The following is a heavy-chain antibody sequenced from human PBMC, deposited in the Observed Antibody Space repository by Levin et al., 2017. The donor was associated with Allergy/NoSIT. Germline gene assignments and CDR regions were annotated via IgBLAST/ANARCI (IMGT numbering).Heavy chain of an antibody. CDR3: ARRVDTAMVHAFDI. CDR2: ISSSSSYI. Sequence: GGSLRLSCAASGFTFSSYSMNWVRQAPGKGLEWVSSISSSSSYIYYADSVKGRFTISRDNAKNSLYLQMNSLRAEDTAVYYCARRVDTAMVHAFDIWGQGTMVTVSS. CDR1: GFTFSSYS. V-gene: IGHV3-21*01. D-gene: IGHD5-18*01. J-gene: IGHJ3*02.